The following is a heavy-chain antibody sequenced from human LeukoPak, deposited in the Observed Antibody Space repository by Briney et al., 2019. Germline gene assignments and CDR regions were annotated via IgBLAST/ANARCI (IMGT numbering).Heavy chain of an antibody. CDR3: ARHHDYLWMTYRRPGDYFDF. V-gene: IGHV4-59*04. D-gene: IGHD3-16*02. CDR2: IYYSGDT. CDR1: GGSISTYY. J-gene: IGHJ4*02. Sequence: PSETLSLTCTVSGGSISTYYWSWIRQPPGKRLEWIGTIYYSGDTYYSPSLKSRITISRDTSKNLFSRSLTSVTAADTAVYYCARHHDYLWMTYRRPGDYFDFWGQGTLVTVSS.